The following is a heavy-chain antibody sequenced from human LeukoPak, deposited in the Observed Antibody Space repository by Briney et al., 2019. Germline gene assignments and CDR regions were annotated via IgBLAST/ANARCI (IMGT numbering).Heavy chain of an antibody. CDR1: GFALSIFR. Sequence: PGGSLRLSCAASGFALSIFRMNWVRQAPGKGLEWVSYFSCSSDYIYYADSVKGRFPISRDNAKNSLYLQMNSLRAEDTAVYYCARANGPDYYDSSGYSAGVRWGQGTLVTVSS. J-gene: IGHJ4*02. CDR2: FSCSSDYI. D-gene: IGHD3-22*01. CDR3: ARANGPDYYDSSGYSAGVR. V-gene: IGHV3-21*01.